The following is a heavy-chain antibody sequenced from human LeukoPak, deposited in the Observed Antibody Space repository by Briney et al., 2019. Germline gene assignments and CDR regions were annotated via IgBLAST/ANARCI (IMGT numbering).Heavy chain of an antibody. CDR1: GFTFSSYS. Sequence: GGSLRLSCAASGFTFSSYSMNWVRQAPGKGLEWVSSISSSSSYIYYADSVKGRFTISRDNAKNSLYLQMSYLRAEDTAMFYCARDGVAAGLYFDLWGQGTLVTVSS. D-gene: IGHD6-13*01. CDR3: ARDGVAAGLYFDL. CDR2: ISSSSSYI. V-gene: IGHV3-21*01. J-gene: IGHJ4*02.